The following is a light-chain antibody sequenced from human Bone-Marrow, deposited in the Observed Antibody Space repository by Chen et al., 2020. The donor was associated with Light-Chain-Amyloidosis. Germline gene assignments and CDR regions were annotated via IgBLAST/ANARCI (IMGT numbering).Light chain of an antibody. CDR1: QSVSSN. CDR3: QQYNDWPSWT. J-gene: IGKJ1*01. Sequence: EIVMTHSPATLSVSPGERATLSCRASQSVSSNLAWYQQEPGQAPRLLIYGASTRATGIPARFSGSGSGTEFTLTISSLQSEDFAVYYCQQYNDWPSWTFGQGTKVEIK. CDR2: GAS. V-gene: IGKV3-15*01.